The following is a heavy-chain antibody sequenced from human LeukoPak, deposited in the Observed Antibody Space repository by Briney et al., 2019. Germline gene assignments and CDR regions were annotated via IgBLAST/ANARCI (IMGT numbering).Heavy chain of an antibody. V-gene: IGHV3-23*01. D-gene: IGHD2-15*01. Sequence: PGGSLRLSCAASGFTFSSYAMSWVRQAPGKGLEWVSAISGSGGSTYYADSVKGRFTISRDNSKNTLYLQMNSLRGEDTALYYCARDYCSGGSCYLFDYWGQGTLVTVSS. J-gene: IGHJ4*02. CDR3: ARDYCSGGSCYLFDY. CDR2: ISGSGGST. CDR1: GFTFSSYA.